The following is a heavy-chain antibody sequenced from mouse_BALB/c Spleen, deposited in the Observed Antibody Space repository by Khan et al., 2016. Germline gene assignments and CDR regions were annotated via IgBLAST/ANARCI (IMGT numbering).Heavy chain of an antibody. D-gene: IGHD1-2*01. CDR2: INTDSSTT. CDR3: ASLHYYGYMNY. Sequence: EVKLLESGRGLVQPGESLKLSCAASGFAFSRYWMSWVRQAPGKGLEWIGGINTDSSTTNYTPSLKDQFIISRDTAKNTLYLQMNKVRTEDTALYFCASLHYYGYMNYWGQGTTLTVSS. V-gene: IGHV4-1*02. J-gene: IGHJ2*01. CDR1: GFAFSRYW.